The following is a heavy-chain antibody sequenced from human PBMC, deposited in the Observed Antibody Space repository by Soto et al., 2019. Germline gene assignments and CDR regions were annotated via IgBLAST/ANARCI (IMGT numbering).Heavy chain of an antibody. D-gene: IGHD2-8*01. V-gene: IGHV1-69*18. CDR1: GCTFSSYV. CDR2: INPIFGTA. CDR3: ASESGRTRGMDV. Sequence: QVQAVQSGAEVKKPGSSVKVSCKASGCTFSSYVISWVRQAPGQGLEWMGRINPIFGTADYAQKVQGRVTITADESTSTAYMELSSLRSEDPAVYYCASESGRTRGMDVWGQGTIITVSS. J-gene: IGHJ6*02.